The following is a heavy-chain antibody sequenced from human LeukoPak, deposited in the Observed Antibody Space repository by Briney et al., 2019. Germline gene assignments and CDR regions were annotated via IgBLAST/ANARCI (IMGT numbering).Heavy chain of an antibody. CDR1: GFDIAGNY. D-gene: IGHD3-9*01. V-gene: IGHV3-23*01. CDR2: ISGSGGST. CDR3: AKDGGGYDILTGYYTKYYFDY. J-gene: IGHJ4*02. Sequence: GGSLRLSCAASGFDIAGNYMSWVRQAPGKGLEWVSAISGSGGSTYYADSVKGRFTISRDNSKNTLYLQMNSLRAEDTAVYYCAKDGGGYDILTGYYTKYYFDYWGQGTLVTVSS.